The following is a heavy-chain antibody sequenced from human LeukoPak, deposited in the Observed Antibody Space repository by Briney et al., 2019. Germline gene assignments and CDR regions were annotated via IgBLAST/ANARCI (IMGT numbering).Heavy chain of an antibody. CDR2: INPNSGGT. J-gene: IGHJ4*02. CDR1: GYTFTGYY. V-gene: IGHV1-2*02. CDR3: ARDGPPWAAAPENFGY. Sequence: ASVKVSCKASGYTFTGYYMHWVRQAPGQGLEWMGWINPNSGGTNYAQKFQGRVTMTRDTSISTAYIELSRLRSDDKAVYYCARDGPPWAAAPENFGYWGQGTLVTVSS. D-gene: IGHD6-13*01.